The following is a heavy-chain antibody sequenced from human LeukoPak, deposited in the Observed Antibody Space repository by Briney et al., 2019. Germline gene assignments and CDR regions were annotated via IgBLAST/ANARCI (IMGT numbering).Heavy chain of an antibody. V-gene: IGHV6-1*01. D-gene: IGHD6-19*01. J-gene: IGHJ3*02. CDR3: AREIVKQWLVRKAQIDI. Sequence: SQTLSLTCAISGDGVSSNSAAWNWIRQSPSRGLEWLGRTYYRSKWYNDYAVSVKSRITINPDTSKNQFSLQLNSVTPEDTAVYYCAREIVKQWLVRKAQIDIWGQGTMVTVSS. CDR2: TYYRSKWYN. CDR1: GDGVSSNSAA.